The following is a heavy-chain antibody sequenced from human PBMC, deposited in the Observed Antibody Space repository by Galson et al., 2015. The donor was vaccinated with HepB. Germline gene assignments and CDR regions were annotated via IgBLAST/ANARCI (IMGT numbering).Heavy chain of an antibody. V-gene: IGHV3-21*01. CDR1: GFTFSSYS. J-gene: IGHJ3*02. CDR2: ISSSSSYI. Sequence: SLRLSCAASGFTFSSYSMNWVRQAPGKGLEWVSSISSSSSYIYYADSVKGRFTISRDNAKNSLYLQMNSLRAEDTAVYYCARDHLQEWLATNDAFDIWGQGTMVTVSS. CDR3: ARDHLQEWLATNDAFDI. D-gene: IGHD6-19*01.